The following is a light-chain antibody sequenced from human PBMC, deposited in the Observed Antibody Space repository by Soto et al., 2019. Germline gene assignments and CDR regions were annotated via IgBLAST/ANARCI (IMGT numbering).Light chain of an antibody. Sequence: EILFTQSPATLSLSPGERATLSWTASQGICSYIDWYQQQTGQPPRLLMFDASRRVAGIPDRFSGSGSGTDFTLTISRLEPEDFALYYCHQYGHSPVTFGGGTKVDI. CDR2: DAS. CDR1: QGICSY. CDR3: HQYGHSPVT. V-gene: IGKV3-20*01. J-gene: IGKJ4*01.